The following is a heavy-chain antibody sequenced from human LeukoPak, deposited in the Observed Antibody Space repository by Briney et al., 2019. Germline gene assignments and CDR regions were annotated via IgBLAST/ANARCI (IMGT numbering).Heavy chain of an antibody. V-gene: IGHV3-23*01. D-gene: IGHD2-15*01. CDR1: GLIFSSHA. Sequence: GGSLRLSCVASGLIFSSHAMSWVRQAPGKGLEWVSVISGSGESTHYADSVKGRFTISRDNAKNSLYLQMNSLRAEDTAVYYCARVKVVPDYFDYWGQGTLVTVSS. CDR2: ISGSGEST. CDR3: ARVKVVPDYFDY. J-gene: IGHJ4*02.